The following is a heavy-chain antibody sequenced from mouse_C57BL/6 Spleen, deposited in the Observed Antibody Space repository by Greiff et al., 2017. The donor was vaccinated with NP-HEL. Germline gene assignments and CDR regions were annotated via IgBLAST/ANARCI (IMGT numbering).Heavy chain of an antibody. J-gene: IGHJ4*01. CDR2: ISGGGGNT. Sequence: EVKLVESGGGLVKPGGSLTLSCAASGFTFSSYTMSWVRQTPEKRLEWVATISGGGGNTYYPASVTGRFTISRDNAKNTLYLQMSSLRSEDTALYYCARQPRSMVTTPMDDWGQGTSVTVSS. CDR1: GFTFSSYT. D-gene: IGHD2-3*01. V-gene: IGHV5-9*01. CDR3: ARQPRSMVTTPMDD.